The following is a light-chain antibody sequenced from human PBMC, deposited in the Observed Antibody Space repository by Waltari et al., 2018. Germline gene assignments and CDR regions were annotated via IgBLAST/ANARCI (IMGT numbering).Light chain of an antibody. CDR1: QGIGND. Sequence: AIQMTQSPSSLSASVGDRVTITCRASQGIGNDLGWYQRKPGNAAKLLIYSASSLQNGVPSRFSGSRSGTDFNFSISSLQPEDFATYYCLQDYNYPQTFGQGTKVEIK. V-gene: IGKV1-6*02. J-gene: IGKJ1*01. CDR3: LQDYNYPQT. CDR2: SAS.